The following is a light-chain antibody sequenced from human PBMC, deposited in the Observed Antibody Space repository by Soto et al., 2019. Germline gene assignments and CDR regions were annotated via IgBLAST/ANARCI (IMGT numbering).Light chain of an antibody. CDR3: MPALQSPPP. V-gene: IGKV2-28*01. CDR1: QSLLHDNGHNC. J-gene: IGKJ4*01. Sequence: DIVMTQSPLSLSVTPGEPASISCRSSQSLLHDNGHNCLDWYLLKPGQSPQLLIHLGSIRVSGVPDRFSGRGAGTDFTMKISRLEAEDVGVSYCMPALQSPPPFGGGTKLEIK. CDR2: LGS.